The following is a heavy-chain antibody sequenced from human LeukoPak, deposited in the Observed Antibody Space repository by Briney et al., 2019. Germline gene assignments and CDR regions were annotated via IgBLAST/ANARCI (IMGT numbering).Heavy chain of an antibody. D-gene: IGHD3-10*01. CDR3: AKDFGYYGSGSRLNYYYIDV. Sequence: PGGSLRLSCAASGFTFSSYAMSWVRQAPGKGLEWVSAISGSGGTTFYADSMKGRFTVSRDNFNTTLYLQMNSLRAEDTAVYYCAKDFGYYGSGSRLNYYYIDVWGKGTTVTVSS. J-gene: IGHJ6*03. V-gene: IGHV3-23*01. CDR1: GFTFSSYA. CDR2: ISGSGGTT.